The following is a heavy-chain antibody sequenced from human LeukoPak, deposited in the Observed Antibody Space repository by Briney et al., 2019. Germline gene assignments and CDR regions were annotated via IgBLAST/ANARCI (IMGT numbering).Heavy chain of an antibody. Sequence: PGGSLRLSCAASGFTFSSYAMHWVRQAPGKGLEWVAVISYDGSNKYYADSVKGRFTISRDNSKNTLYLQMNSLGAEDTAVYYCAREYGDYYDSSGYSPWGQGTLVTVSS. CDR1: GFTFSSYA. CDR2: ISYDGSNK. D-gene: IGHD3-22*01. V-gene: IGHV3-30*01. J-gene: IGHJ5*02. CDR3: AREYGDYYDSSGYSP.